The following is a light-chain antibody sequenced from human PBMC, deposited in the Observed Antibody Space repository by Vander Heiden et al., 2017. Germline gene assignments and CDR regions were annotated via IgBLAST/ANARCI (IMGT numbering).Light chain of an antibody. CDR3: QQYETSPLT. CDR2: GAT. Sequence: ENVQTQSPGTLSLSAGEGATLSCRASQSVGRDYLAWYQQIPGQAPRLLIYGATSRATGIPDRFSGSGSGTDFTLIINRLEPEDFAVYYCQQYETSPLTFGGGTRVEIK. V-gene: IGKV3-20*01. J-gene: IGKJ4*01. CDR1: QSVGRDY.